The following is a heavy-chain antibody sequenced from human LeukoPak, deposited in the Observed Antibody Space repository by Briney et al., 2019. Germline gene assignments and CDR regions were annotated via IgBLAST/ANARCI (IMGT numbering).Heavy chain of an antibody. CDR1: GFTFSSYG. CDR2: IRYDGSNK. Sequence: GGSLRLSCAASGFTFSSYGMHWVRQAPGKGLEWVAFIRYDGSNKYYADSVKGRFTISRDNSKNTLYLQMNSLRAEDTAVYYCARGYVWGSYRYRTGIDYWGQGTLVTVSS. D-gene: IGHD3-16*02. CDR3: ARGYVWGSYRYRTGIDY. V-gene: IGHV3-30*02. J-gene: IGHJ4*02.